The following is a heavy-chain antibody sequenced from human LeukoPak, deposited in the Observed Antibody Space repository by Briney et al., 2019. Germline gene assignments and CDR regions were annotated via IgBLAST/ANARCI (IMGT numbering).Heavy chain of an antibody. V-gene: IGHV4-30-2*01. CDR3: ARVGAARPAFDY. Sequence: SQTLSLTCTVSGGSISSADYYWTWIRQPPGKGLEWIGYISHSGGTYYNSSLLSRVTISADTSKNQFFLTLGSVTAADTAVYFCARVGAARPAFDYWGQGTLVTVSS. CDR2: ISHSGGT. J-gene: IGHJ4*02. D-gene: IGHD6-6*01. CDR1: GGSISSADYY.